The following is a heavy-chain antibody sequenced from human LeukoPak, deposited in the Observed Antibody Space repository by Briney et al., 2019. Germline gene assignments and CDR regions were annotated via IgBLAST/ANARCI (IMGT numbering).Heavy chain of an antibody. V-gene: IGHV1-8*01. CDR3: ARKRITIFGVPKSWFDP. Sequence: ASVKVSCKASGYTFTSYDINWVRQATGQGLEWMGWMNPNSGNTGYAQKFQGRVTMTRNTSISTAYMELSSLRSEDTAVYYCARKRITIFGVPKSWFDPWGQGTLATVSS. CDR2: MNPNSGNT. D-gene: IGHD3-3*01. CDR1: GYTFTSYD. J-gene: IGHJ5*02.